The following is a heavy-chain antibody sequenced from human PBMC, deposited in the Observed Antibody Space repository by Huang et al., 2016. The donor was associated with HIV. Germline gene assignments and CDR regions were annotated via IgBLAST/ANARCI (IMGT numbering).Heavy chain of an antibody. CDR3: ARVGGSRSPLGY. Sequence: EVQLVESGGGLVQPGGSLRLSCAAYGFTFDIFWMSWVRQAPGKGLEGVANIKQDGSEKYYVDSVKGRFTISRDNAKASLYLQMNSLRDEDTAVYYCARVGGSRSPLGYWGQGTLVTVSS. J-gene: IGHJ4*02. CDR2: IKQDGSEK. CDR1: GFTFDIFW. V-gene: IGHV3-7*01. D-gene: IGHD2-15*01.